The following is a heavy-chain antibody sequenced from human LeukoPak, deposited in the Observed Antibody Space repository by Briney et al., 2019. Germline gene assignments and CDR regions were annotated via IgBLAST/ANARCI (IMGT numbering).Heavy chain of an antibody. Sequence: GGSLRLSCAASGFTFDDYAMHWVRQAPGKGLEWVANIKQDGSEKYYVDSVKGRFTISRDNAKNSLYLQMNSLRAEDTAVYYCARDSPRIAVVGAFGMDVWGQGTTVTVSS. J-gene: IGHJ6*02. CDR1: GFTFDDYA. CDR3: ARDSPRIAVVGAFGMDV. D-gene: IGHD6-19*01. V-gene: IGHV3-7*01. CDR2: IKQDGSEK.